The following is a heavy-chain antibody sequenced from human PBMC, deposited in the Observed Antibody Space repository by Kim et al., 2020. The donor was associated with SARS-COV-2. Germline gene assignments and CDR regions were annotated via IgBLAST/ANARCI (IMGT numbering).Heavy chain of an antibody. V-gene: IGHV3-53*01. CDR1: GFTVSSNY. J-gene: IGHJ4*02. CDR3: AILRGYSYGYLWH. Sequence: GGSLRLSCAASGFTVSSNYMSWVRQAPGKGLEWVSVIYSGGSTYYADSVKGRFTISRDNSKNTLYLQMNSLRAEDTAVYYCAILRGYSYGYLWHWGQGTLVTVSS. D-gene: IGHD5-18*01. CDR2: IYSGGST.